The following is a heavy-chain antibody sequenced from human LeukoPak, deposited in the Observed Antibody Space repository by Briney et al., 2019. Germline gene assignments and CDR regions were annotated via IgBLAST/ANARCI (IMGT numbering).Heavy chain of an antibody. J-gene: IGHJ5*02. V-gene: IGHV4-38-2*02. CDR1: GFSISSGYY. Sequence: SETLSLTFTVSGFSISSGYYWGWIRQPPGKGLEWIGSISHSGSTYYNPSLKSRVTISLDTSKNQFSLKLSSVTAADTAVYYCARHKYISNSFNWFDPWGQGTLVTVSS. D-gene: IGHD6-13*01. CDR3: ARHKYISNSFNWFDP. CDR2: ISHSGST.